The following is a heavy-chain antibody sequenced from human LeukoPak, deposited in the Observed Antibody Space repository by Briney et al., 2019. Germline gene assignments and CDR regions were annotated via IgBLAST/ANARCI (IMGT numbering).Heavy chain of an antibody. CDR3: ARGGGTYYGVDV. CDR2: IYYSGIT. D-gene: IGHD1/OR15-1a*01. V-gene: IGHV4-59*01. CDR1: GGSISSYY. J-gene: IGHJ6*02. Sequence: SETLSLTCSVSGGSISSYYWSWIRQPPGKGLEWIGYIYYSGITNYDTTYNPSLRSRVTISVDRSENQCSLKLSSVTAADTAVYYCARGGGTYYGVDVWGQGTTVTVSS.